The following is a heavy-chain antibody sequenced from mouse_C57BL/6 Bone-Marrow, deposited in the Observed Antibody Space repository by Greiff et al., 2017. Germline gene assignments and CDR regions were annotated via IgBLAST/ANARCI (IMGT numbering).Heavy chain of an antibody. CDR1: GYTFTSYD. D-gene: IGHD1-1*01. CDR2: IYPRDGST. CDR3: ARDYGSSYWYFDV. J-gene: IGHJ1*03. Sequence: QVQLQQSGPELVKPGALVKLSCKASGYTFTSYDINWVKQRPGQGLEWIGWIYPRDGSTKYNEKFKGKATLTVDTSSSTAYMELHSLTSEDSAVYFCARDYGSSYWYFDVWGTGTTVTVSS. V-gene: IGHV1-85*01.